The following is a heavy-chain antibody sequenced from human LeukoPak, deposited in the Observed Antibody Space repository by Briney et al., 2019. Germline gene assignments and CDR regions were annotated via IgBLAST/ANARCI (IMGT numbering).Heavy chain of an antibody. D-gene: IGHD5-18*01. CDR3: ASTAMEHFDY. CDR1: GFTVSSNY. CDR2: IYSGVST. J-gene: IGHJ4*02. V-gene: IGHV3-66*01. Sequence: VGSLRLSCAASGFTVSSNYMSWVRQAPGKGLEWVSVIYSGVSTYYADSVKGRFTISRDNSKNTLYLQMNSLRAEDTAVYYCASTAMEHFDYWGQGTLVTVSS.